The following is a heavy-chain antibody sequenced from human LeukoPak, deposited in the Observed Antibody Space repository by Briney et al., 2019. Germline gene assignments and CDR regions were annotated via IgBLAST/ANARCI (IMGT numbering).Heavy chain of an antibody. D-gene: IGHD3-3*01. CDR2: IYSVGST. J-gene: IGHJ4*02. CDR3: ARVRYYDFWSGYYEYYFDY. V-gene: IGHV3-53*01. Sequence: GGSLRLSCAASGFTVSSKYMSWVRQAPGKGLECVSVIYSVGSTYYADSVRGRFTISRDNSKNTLYLQMNSLRAEDTAVYYCARVRYYDFWSGYYEYYFDYWGQGTLVTVSS. CDR1: GFTVSSKY.